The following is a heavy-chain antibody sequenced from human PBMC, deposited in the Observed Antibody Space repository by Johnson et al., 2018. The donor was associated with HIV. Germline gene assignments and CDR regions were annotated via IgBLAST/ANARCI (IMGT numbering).Heavy chain of an antibody. V-gene: IGHV3-30*04. D-gene: IGHD5-24*01. J-gene: IGHJ3*02. CDR1: GFTFSSYA. CDR2: ISYDGSTK. Sequence: VQLLESGGGVVQPGRSLRLSCAASGFTFSSYAMHWVRQAPGKGLEWVAVISYDGSTKYFADSVKGRFTISRDNSKNTLYLQMNSLRAEDTAVYYCARQFPLADAFDIWGQGTLVTVSS. CDR3: ARQFPLADAFDI.